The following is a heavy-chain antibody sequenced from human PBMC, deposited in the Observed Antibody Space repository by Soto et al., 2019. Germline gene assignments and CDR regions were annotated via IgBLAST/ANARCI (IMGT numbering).Heavy chain of an antibody. J-gene: IGHJ4*02. Sequence: QVQLVQSGAEVKKPGSSVKVSCKASGGTFSSYAISWVRQAPGQGLEWMGGIIPIFGTANYAQKFQGRVTSTADESTRTGYMELSSLRSDDTAVYYCARGGTMIVVVSYFDYWGQGTLVTVSS. CDR3: ARGGTMIVVVSYFDY. CDR2: IIPIFGTA. D-gene: IGHD3-22*01. CDR1: GGTFSSYA. V-gene: IGHV1-69*12.